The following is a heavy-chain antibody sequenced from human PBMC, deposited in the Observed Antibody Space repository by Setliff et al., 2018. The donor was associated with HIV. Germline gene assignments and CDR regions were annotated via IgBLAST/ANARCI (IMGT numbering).Heavy chain of an antibody. J-gene: IGHJ6*03. V-gene: IGHV4-4*09. CDR3: ARDRGSSGWWGDSNKNYMDV. CDR1: GDSISSYF. Sequence: SETLSLTCTVSGDSISSYFWSWIRQSPGKGLEWIGYIYTSGSTNYNPSLKSRVTISVGKSKNQFSLKLSSVTAADTAVYYCARDRGSSGWWGDSNKNYMDVWGKETRVTVSS. CDR2: IYTSGST. D-gene: IGHD6-19*01.